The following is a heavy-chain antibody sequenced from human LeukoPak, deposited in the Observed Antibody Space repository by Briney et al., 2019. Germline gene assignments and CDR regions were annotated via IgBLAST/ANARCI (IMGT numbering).Heavy chain of an antibody. Sequence: GGSLRLSRAASGFTFSSYSMNWVRQAPGKGLEWVSSISSSSSYIYYADSVKGRFTISRDNAKNSLYLQMNSLRAEDTAVYYCARAEYGSGSYMVCFDYWGQGTLVTVSS. J-gene: IGHJ4*02. CDR3: ARAEYGSGSYMVCFDY. V-gene: IGHV3-21*01. CDR2: ISSSSSYI. CDR1: GFTFSSYS. D-gene: IGHD3-10*01.